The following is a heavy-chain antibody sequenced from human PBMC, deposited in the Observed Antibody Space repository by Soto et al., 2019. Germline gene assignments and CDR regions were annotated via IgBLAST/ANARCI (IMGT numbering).Heavy chain of an antibody. D-gene: IGHD4-17*01. V-gene: IGHV4-30-2*01. CDR2: IYHSGST. J-gene: IGHJ4*02. CDR3: ARGYGDYYFDY. Sequence: LSETLSLTCAVSGGSISSGGYSWSWIRQPPGKGLEWIGYIYHSGSTYYNPSLKSRVTISVDRSKNQFSLKLSSVTAADTAVYYCARGYGDYYFDYWGQGTLVTVSS. CDR1: GGSISSGGYS.